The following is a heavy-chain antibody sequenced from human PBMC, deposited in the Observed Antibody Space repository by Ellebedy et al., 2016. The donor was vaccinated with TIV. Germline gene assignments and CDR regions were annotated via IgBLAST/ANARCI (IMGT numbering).Heavy chain of an antibody. CDR3: AKGDNTWEYYIDH. J-gene: IGHJ4*02. CDR1: GFSFRGLA. Sequence: GESLKISXEASGFSFRGLAMHWVRQVSGKGLQWVSSISGGGDITYYADSAKGRFTISRDNSKNTVYLQMHSLRVDDTAVYYCAKGDNTWEYYIDHWGQGTLVTVSS. V-gene: IGHV3-23*01. CDR2: ISGGGDIT. D-gene: IGHD2/OR15-2a*01.